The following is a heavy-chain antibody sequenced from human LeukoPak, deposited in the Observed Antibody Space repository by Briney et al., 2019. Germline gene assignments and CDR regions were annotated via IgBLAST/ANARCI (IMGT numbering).Heavy chain of an antibody. Sequence: SVKVSCKASGGTFSSYTISWVRQAPGQGLEWMGRIIPILGIANYAQKFQGRVTITADKSTSTAYMGLSSLRSEDTAVYYCASIYDFWSGYLGHDAFDIWGQGTMVTVSS. CDR3: ASIYDFWSGYLGHDAFDI. D-gene: IGHD3-3*01. CDR1: GGTFSSYT. V-gene: IGHV1-69*02. CDR2: IIPILGIA. J-gene: IGHJ3*02.